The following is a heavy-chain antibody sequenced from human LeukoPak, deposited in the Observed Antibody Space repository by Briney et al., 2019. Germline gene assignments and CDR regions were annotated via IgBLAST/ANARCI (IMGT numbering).Heavy chain of an antibody. J-gene: IGHJ4*02. Sequence: SETLSLTCTVSGGSISNYFWSWIRQPPGKGLECIGYIYYSDSTNYNPSLKSRVTMSVDTSKNQFSLQLSSVTAADTAVYYCARDSYYYDSSGYSRFDYWGQGTLVTVSS. D-gene: IGHD3-22*01. CDR1: GGSISNYF. V-gene: IGHV4-59*12. CDR2: IYYSDST. CDR3: ARDSYYYDSSGYSRFDY.